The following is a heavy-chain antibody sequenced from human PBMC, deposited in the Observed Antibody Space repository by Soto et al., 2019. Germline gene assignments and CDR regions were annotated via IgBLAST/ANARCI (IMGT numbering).Heavy chain of an antibody. CDR2: IIPIFGTA. CDR3: ARVLSGYYLYFDY. D-gene: IGHD3-22*01. J-gene: IGHJ4*02. CDR1: GGTFSSYA. Sequence: QVQLVQSRAEVRKPGSSVKVSCKASGGTFSSYAISWVRQAPGQGLEWMGGIIPIFGTANYAQKFQGRVTITADESTSTAYMQLSSLRSEDTAVYYCARVLSGYYLYFDYWGQGTLVTVSS. V-gene: IGHV1-69*01.